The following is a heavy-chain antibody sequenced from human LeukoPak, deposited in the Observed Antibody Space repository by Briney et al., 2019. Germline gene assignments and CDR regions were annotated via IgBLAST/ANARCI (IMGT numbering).Heavy chain of an antibody. J-gene: IGHJ4*02. CDR2: INPNSGGT. CDR1: GYTFTGYY. V-gene: IGHV1-2*02. Sequence: ASVKVSCKASGYTFTGYYMHWVRQAPGQGLERMGWINPNSGGTNYAQKFQGRVTMTRDTSISTAYMELSRLRSDDTAVYYCARDFKKDSSGWYLNYWGQGTLVTVSS. CDR3: ARDFKKDSSGWYLNY. D-gene: IGHD6-19*01.